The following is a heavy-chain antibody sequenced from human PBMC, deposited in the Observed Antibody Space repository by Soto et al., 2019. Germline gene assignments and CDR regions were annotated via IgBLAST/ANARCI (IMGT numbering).Heavy chain of an antibody. Sequence: SVKVSCKAAGGTFNRSAISWVRQAPGQGLEWMGGIIPFFNTANSAQKFQGRVTFTADETTATVYMELSSLRADDTAIYYCARLTYLNTWPVFDYWG. J-gene: IGHJ4*01. V-gene: IGHV1-69*13. CDR2: IIPFFNTA. CDR1: GGTFNRSA. CDR3: ARLTYLNTWPVFDY. D-gene: IGHD1-20*01.